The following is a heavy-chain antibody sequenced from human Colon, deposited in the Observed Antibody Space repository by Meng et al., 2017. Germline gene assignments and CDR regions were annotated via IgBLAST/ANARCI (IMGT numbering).Heavy chain of an antibody. V-gene: IGHV4-61*01. D-gene: IGHD1-14*01. CDR2: IYYSGTT. J-gene: IGHJ4*02. CDR1: CGSVSSGTYY. Sequence: QGQLQEAGPGLVGPSETLSPTCSVSCGSVSSGTYYWSWIRQPPGKGLEWIGCIYYSGTTNYNPSLKSRVTISVDTSKNQFSLKLSSVTPADTAVYFCARDRVPGKYWGQGTLVTVSS. CDR3: ARDRVPGKY.